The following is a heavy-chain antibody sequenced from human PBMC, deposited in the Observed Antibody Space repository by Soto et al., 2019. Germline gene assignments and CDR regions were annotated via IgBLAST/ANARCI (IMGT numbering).Heavy chain of an antibody. CDR2: TYYRSKWYN. D-gene: IGHD3-22*01. V-gene: IGHV6-1*01. J-gene: IGHJ3*02. Sequence: SQTLSLTCAISGDSVSSDSAAWNWIRQSPSRGLEWLGRTYYRSKWYNDYAVSVKSRITINPDTSKNQFSLQLNSVTPEDTAVYYCARDYYDSSGYYYGSAFDIWGQGTMVTVS. CDR1: GDSVSSDSAA. CDR3: ARDYYDSSGYYYGSAFDI.